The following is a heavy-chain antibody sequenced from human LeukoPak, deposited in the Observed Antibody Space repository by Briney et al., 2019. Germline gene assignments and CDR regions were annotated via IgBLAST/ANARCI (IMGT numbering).Heavy chain of an antibody. J-gene: IGHJ4*02. CDR1: GYTFTSYG. CDR2: ISAYNGNT. V-gene: IGHV1-18*01. Sequence: ASVKVSCKASGYTFTSYGISWVRQAPGQGLEWMGWISAYNGNTNYAQKLQGRVTMTTDTSTSTAYMELRSLRSDDTAVYYCARALYCGGDCYRYYFDYWGQGTLVTVSS. D-gene: IGHD2-21*02. CDR3: ARALYCGGDCYRYYFDY.